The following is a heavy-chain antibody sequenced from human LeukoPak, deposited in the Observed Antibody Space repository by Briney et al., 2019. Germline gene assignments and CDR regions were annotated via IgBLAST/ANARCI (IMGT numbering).Heavy chain of an antibody. Sequence: GGSLRLSCTVSGFTFSSYSMNWVRQAPGKGLEWVSSISSSSSYIYYADSVKGRFTISRDNAKDSLYLQMNSLRAEDTAVYYCARGLLYYYGMDVWGQGTTVTVFS. V-gene: IGHV3-21*01. D-gene: IGHD4-17*01. CDR1: GFTFSSYS. J-gene: IGHJ6*02. CDR2: ISSSSSYI. CDR3: ARGLLYYYGMDV.